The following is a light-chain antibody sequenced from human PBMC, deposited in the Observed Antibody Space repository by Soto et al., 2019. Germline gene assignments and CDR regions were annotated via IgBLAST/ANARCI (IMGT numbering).Light chain of an antibody. CDR3: QQYKSWPPIT. CDR1: QSVSSD. CDR2: GAS. V-gene: IGKV3-15*01. Sequence: EIVMTQSPATLSVSPGERATLSCRASQSVSSDLAWYHQKPGQAPRLLIYGASTRATGIPARFSGSGSGTEFTLTINSLQSEDFAIYYCQQYKSWPPITFGQGTRLENK. J-gene: IGKJ5*01.